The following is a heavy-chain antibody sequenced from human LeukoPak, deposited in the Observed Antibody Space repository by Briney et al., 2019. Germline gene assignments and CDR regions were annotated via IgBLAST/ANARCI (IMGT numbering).Heavy chain of an antibody. CDR2: IYYSGST. D-gene: IGHD5-18*01. V-gene: IGHV4-59*12. CDR3: ARAGGGYSYGLDY. J-gene: IGHJ4*02. CDR1: DGSISSYY. Sequence: SETLSLTCTVSDGSISSYYWSWIRRPPGKGLEWIGYIYYSGSTNYNPSLKSRVTISVDTSKNQFSLKLSSVTAADTAVYYCARAGGGYSYGLDYWGQGTLVTVSS.